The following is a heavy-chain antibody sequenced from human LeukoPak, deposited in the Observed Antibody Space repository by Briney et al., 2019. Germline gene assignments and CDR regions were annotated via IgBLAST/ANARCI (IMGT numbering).Heavy chain of an antibody. Sequence: GGSLRLSCAASGFTFSSYSMNWVRQAPGKGLEWVSYIGFSSGPIYYADSVKGRFTISRDNAKNTLHLQMNSLRAADTAVYYCARGVGGDSRFDPWGQGTLVTVSS. CDR1: GFTFSSYS. CDR3: ARGVGGDSRFDP. V-gene: IGHV3-48*04. D-gene: IGHD1-26*01. CDR2: IGFSSGPI. J-gene: IGHJ5*02.